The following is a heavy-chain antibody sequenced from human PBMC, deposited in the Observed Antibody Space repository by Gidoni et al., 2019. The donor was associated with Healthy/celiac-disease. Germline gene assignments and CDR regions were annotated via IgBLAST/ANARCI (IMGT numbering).Heavy chain of an antibody. J-gene: IGHJ4*02. Sequence: QLQLQESGPGLVKPSETLSLTCTVSGGSISSSSYYWGWSRQPPGKGLEWIGSIYYSGSTYYNPSLKSRVTISVDTSKNQFSLKLSSVTAADTAVYYCARANYYDSSLDYWGQGTLVTVSS. CDR2: IYYSGST. CDR1: GGSISSSSYY. CDR3: ARANYYDSSLDY. V-gene: IGHV4-39*01. D-gene: IGHD3-22*01.